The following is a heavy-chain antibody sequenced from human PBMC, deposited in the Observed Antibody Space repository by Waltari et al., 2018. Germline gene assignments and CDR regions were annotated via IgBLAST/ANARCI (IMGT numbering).Heavy chain of an antibody. Sequence: EVQLVESGGGLVQPGGSLRLSCAASGFTVSSNYMSWVRQAPGKGVEWVSVMYRGGSKYYADSWKGRFTISRDNAKNTLYLQMNSLKAEDTAVYYCARDHLGTTPYYYGMDVWGQGTTVTVS. V-gene: IGHV3-66*02. J-gene: IGHJ6*02. CDR2: MYRGGSK. D-gene: IGHD1-7*01. CDR3: ARDHLGTTPYYYGMDV. CDR1: GFTVSSNY.